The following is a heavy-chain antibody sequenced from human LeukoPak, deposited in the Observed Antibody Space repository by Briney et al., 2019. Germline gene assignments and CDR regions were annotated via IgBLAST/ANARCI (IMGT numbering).Heavy chain of an antibody. J-gene: IGHJ4*02. CDR3: ARDGSTGTNFYDY. D-gene: IGHD1-7*01. Sequence: SETLSLTCTVSGGSISSGSYYWSWIRQPPGKGLEWIGYIYYSGSTNYNPSLKSRVTISVDTSKNQFSLKLSSVTAADTAVYYCARDGSTGTNFYDYWGQGTLVTVSS. CDR2: IYYSGST. CDR1: GGSISSGSYY. V-gene: IGHV4-61*01.